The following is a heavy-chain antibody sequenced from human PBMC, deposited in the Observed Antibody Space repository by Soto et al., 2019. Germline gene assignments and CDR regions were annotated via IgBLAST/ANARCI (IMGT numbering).Heavy chain of an antibody. CDR2: ISDRSSYI. Sequence: EVQLVESGGGLVKPGWSLRLSCAASGFTFSTYSMNWVRQAPGKGLVWVSSISDRSSYIYYADSVKGRFTISRDNAKNSLYLQMNSLRAEDTAVYYCARYDSSGYYWPDYYYGMDVWGQGTTVTVSS. V-gene: IGHV3-21*01. J-gene: IGHJ6*02. CDR1: GFTFSTYS. CDR3: ARYDSSGYYWPDYYYGMDV. D-gene: IGHD3-22*01.